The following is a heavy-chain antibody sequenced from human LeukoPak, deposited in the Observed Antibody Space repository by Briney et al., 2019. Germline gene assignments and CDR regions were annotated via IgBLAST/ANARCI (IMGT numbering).Heavy chain of an antibody. Sequence: SETLSLTCTVSGGSISSSSYYWGWIRQPPGKGLEWIGSIYYSGSTYYNPSLKSRVTISVDASKDQFSLKLSSVTAADTAVYYCARPYSSGSLLGYWGQGTLVTVSS. D-gene: IGHD3-22*01. CDR2: IYYSGST. CDR1: GGSISSSSYY. CDR3: ARPYSSGSLLGY. J-gene: IGHJ4*02. V-gene: IGHV4-39*07.